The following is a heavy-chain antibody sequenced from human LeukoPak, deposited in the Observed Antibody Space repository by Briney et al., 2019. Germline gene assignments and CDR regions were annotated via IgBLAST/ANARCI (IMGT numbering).Heavy chain of an antibody. CDR2: IWNDGSKE. V-gene: IGHV3-33*06. J-gene: IGHJ6*03. Sequence: GRSLRLSCAASGFTFSGYGMHWVRQAPGKGLEWQAIIWNDGSKEYYADSVKGRLTISRDNSNNTLYLHMNSLRAEDTAVYYCAKSSAYYYMDAWGQGTTVTVSS. D-gene: IGHD3-10*01. CDR1: GFTFSGYG. CDR3: AKSSAYYYMDA.